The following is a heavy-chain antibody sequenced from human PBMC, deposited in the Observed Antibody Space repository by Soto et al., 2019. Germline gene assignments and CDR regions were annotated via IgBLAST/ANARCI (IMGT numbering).Heavy chain of an antibody. CDR2: SRSKVDGGTT. J-gene: IGHJ4*02. Sequence: GGSLRLSCASSGFIFGDYSMNWFRQAPGKGLEWVGFSRSKVDGGTTEYAASVKGRFTISRDDSKSIAYLQMNSLKTEDTAMYYCARYCSSGRCRDSDYWGQGTLVTVSS. D-gene: IGHD2-15*01. CDR3: ARYCSSGRCRDSDY. V-gene: IGHV3-49*03. CDR1: GFIFGDYS.